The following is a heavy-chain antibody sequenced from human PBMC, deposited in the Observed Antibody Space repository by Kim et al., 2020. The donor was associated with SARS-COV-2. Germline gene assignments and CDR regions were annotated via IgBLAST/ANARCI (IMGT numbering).Heavy chain of an antibody. D-gene: IGHD3-9*01. J-gene: IGHJ6*02. CDR2: INPSGGSP. Sequence: ASVKVSCKASGYTFTSYYMHWVRQAPGQGLEWMGIINPSGGSPSYAQKFQGRVTMTRDTSTSTVYTELSSLRSEDTAVYYCARGMTADYTLSKYYYYYYGVDVWGQGTTVTVSS. CDR1: GYTFTSYY. CDR3: ARGMTADYTLSKYYYYYYGVDV. V-gene: IGHV1-46*01.